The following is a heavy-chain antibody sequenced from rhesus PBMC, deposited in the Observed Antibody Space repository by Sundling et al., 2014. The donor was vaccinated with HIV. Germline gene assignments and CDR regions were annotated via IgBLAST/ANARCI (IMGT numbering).Heavy chain of an antibody. V-gene: IGHV4-127*01. CDR3: ARDHSSWPIFDY. Sequence: QVQLQESGPGLMKPSETLSLTCAVSGGSINGDYGWSWIRQPPGKGLQWIGSIYSGGTNYLCPPLKSRVTLSIDMSKSQFSLNLRSVTAADTAVYYCARDHSSWPIFDYWGQGVLVTVSS. CDR1: GGSINGDYG. D-gene: IGHD6-13*01. J-gene: IGHJ4*01. CDR2: IYSGGTN.